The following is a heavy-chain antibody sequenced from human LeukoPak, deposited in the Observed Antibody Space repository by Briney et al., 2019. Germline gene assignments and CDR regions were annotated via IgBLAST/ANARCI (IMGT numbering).Heavy chain of an antibody. D-gene: IGHD2-21*02. CDR1: GFTVSSNY. CDR3: ARDRGDIVVVTDAFDI. V-gene: IGHV3-11*04. Sequence: GGSLRLSCAASGFTVSSNYMNWIRQAPGKGLEWVSYISSSGSTIYYADSVKGRFTISRDNAKNSLYLQMNSLRAEDTAVYYCARDRGDIVVVTDAFDIWGQGTMVTVSS. J-gene: IGHJ3*02. CDR2: ISSSGSTI.